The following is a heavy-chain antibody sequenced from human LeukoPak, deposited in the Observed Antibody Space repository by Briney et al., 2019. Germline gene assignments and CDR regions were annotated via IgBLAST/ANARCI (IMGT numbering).Heavy chain of an antibody. Sequence: GGSLTLSCAASGFNFADHAMRWVRQAPGKGLEWVSVIYSGGSTYYADSVKGRFTISRDNSKNTLYLQMNSLRAEDTAVYYCARDFGRYYGSGSYFRYFDYWGQGTLVTVSS. CDR2: IYSGGST. J-gene: IGHJ4*02. CDR3: ARDFGRYYGSGSYFRYFDY. CDR1: GFNFADHA. D-gene: IGHD3-10*01. V-gene: IGHV3-53*01.